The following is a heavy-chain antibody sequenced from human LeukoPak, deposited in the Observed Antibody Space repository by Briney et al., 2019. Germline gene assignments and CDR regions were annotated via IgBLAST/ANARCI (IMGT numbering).Heavy chain of an antibody. CDR3: ASLRVPGYFGY. CDR1: GDSISSRSYY. D-gene: IGHD3-16*01. Sequence: PSETLSLTCTVSGDSISSRSYYWGWIRQPPGKGLEWIGSIYYSGSTYYNPSLKSRVTISVDTSKNQFSLRLSSVTAADTAVFYCASLRVPGYFGYWGQGTLVTVSS. CDR2: IYYSGST. J-gene: IGHJ4*03. V-gene: IGHV4-39*07.